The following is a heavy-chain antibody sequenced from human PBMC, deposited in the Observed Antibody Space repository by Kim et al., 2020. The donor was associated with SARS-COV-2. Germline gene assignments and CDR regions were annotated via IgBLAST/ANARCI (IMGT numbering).Heavy chain of an antibody. CDR3: ARQGSKVQWLRISPFDY. V-gene: IGHV4-34*01. J-gene: IGHJ4*01. CDR1: GGSFSGYY. D-gene: IGHD5-12*01. Sequence: SETLSLTCAVYGGSFSGYYWSWIRQPPGKGLEWIGEINHSGSTNYNPSLKSRVTISVDTSKNQFSLKLSSVTAADTAVYYCARQGSKVQWLRISPFDYWG. CDR2: INHSGST.